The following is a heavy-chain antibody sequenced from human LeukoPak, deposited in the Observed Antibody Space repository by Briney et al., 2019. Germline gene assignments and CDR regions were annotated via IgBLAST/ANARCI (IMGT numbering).Heavy chain of an antibody. CDR3: ARGKGYRNGWSNAGYYYYMDV. Sequence: NPSETLSLTCTVSGGSINSFYWTWIRQPPGKGLEWIGYIYYTESSYSNPSLKSRVTISVDTSKNQFSLKLSSVTAADTAVYYCARGKGYRNGWSNAGYYYYMDVWGKGTTVTVSS. J-gene: IGHJ6*03. CDR1: GGSINSFY. D-gene: IGHD5-18*01. CDR2: IYYTESS. V-gene: IGHV4-59*01.